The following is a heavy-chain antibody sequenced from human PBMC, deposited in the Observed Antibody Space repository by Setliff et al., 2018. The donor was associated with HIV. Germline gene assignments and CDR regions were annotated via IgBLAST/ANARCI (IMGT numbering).Heavy chain of an antibody. V-gene: IGHV3-49*04. CDR2: IRSKAYGGTS. CDR1: GFTFADCA. D-gene: IGHD5-18*01. Sequence: PGGSLRLSCTASGFTFADCAMSWVRQAPGKGLEWVGFIRSKAYGGTSEYAASLKGSFTISRDDSKSIAFLQMYSLKTEDTAVYYCSRLRGYSFGVASYYYYYMDVWGKGTTVTVSS. J-gene: IGHJ6*03. CDR3: SRLRGYSFGVASYYYYYMDV.